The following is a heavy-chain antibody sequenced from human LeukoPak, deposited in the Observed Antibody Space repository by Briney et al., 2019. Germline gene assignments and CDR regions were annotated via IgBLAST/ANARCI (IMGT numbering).Heavy chain of an antibody. Sequence: SETLSLTCAVAGGSMNGYYWSWIRQPPGRGLEWIGFIYSGGSINYNPSVKGRIYISIDMSKNQFYLRLHSVTAADTAVYYCARHGDIVGPKTEFDYWGQGILVTVSS. CDR2: IYSGGSI. D-gene: IGHD1-26*01. V-gene: IGHV4-59*08. J-gene: IGHJ4*02. CDR3: ARHGDIVGPKTEFDY. CDR1: GGSMNGYY.